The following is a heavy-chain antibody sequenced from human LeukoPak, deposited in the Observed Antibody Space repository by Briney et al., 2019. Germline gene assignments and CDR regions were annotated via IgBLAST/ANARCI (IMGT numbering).Heavy chain of an antibody. CDR2: INPNSGGT. D-gene: IGHD3-22*01. Sequence: ASVKVSCKASGYTFTGYYMHWVRQAPGQGLEWMEWINPNSGGTNYAQKFQGRVTMTRDTSISTAYMELSRLRSDDTAVYYCARARGYYDSSGYYDYFDYWGQGTLVTVSS. CDR1: GYTFTGYY. V-gene: IGHV1-2*02. J-gene: IGHJ4*02. CDR3: ARARGYYDSSGYYDYFDY.